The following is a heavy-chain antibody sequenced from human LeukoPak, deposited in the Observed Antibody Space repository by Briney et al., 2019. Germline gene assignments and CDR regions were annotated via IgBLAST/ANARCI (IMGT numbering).Heavy chain of an antibody. V-gene: IGHV1-2*02. CDR3: ARALDGYNSFDY. CDR1: GYTFTGYY. Sequence: ASVKVSCKASGYTFTGYYMHWVRQAPGQGLEWMGWINPNSGGTNYAQKFQGRVTMTRDTFISTAYMELSRLRSDDTAVYYCARALDGYNSFDYLGQGTLVTVSS. D-gene: IGHD5-24*01. CDR2: INPNSGGT. J-gene: IGHJ4*02.